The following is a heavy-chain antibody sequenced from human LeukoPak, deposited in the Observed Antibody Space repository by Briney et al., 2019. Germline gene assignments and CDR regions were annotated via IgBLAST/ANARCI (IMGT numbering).Heavy chain of an antibody. CDR3: ATDRNWFDP. J-gene: IGHJ5*02. V-gene: IGHV3-15*01. CDR2: LKSRSQGGTA. Sequence: PGVSLRLSCAASGFTFNTAYMSWLRQTPGKGREWVGRLKSRSQGGTADYAAPVKGRFTISRDDSKNTLYLQMNSLKIEDTGVYYCATDRNWFDPWGQGTLVTVSS. CDR1: GFTFNTAY.